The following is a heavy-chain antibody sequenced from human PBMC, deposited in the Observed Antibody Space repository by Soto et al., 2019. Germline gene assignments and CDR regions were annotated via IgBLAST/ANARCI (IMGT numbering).Heavy chain of an antibody. CDR1: GFTFSSYS. CDR3: ARDGADILTGYYYYYGMDV. CDR2: ISSSSSYI. J-gene: IGHJ6*02. Sequence: EVQLVESGGGLVKPGGSLRLSCAASGFTFSSYSMNWVSQAPGKGLEWVSSISSSSSYIYYADSVKGRFTISRDNAKNSLYLQMNSLRAEDTAVYYCARDGADILTGYYYYYGMDVWGQGTTVTVSS. D-gene: IGHD3-9*01. V-gene: IGHV3-21*01.